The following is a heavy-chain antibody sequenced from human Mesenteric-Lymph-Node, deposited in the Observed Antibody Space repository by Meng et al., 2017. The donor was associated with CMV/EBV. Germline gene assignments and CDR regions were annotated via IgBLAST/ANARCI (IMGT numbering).Heavy chain of an antibody. V-gene: IGHV3-33*01. CDR2: IWYDGSNK. Sequence: GESLKISCAASGFTFSSYGMHWVRQAPGKGLEWVAVIWYDGSNKYYADSVKGRFTISRDNSKNTLYLQMNSLRAEDTAVYYCARDSWPGCSGGSCFPFDYWGQGTLVTVSS. CDR1: GFTFSSYG. J-gene: IGHJ4*02. CDR3: ARDSWPGCSGGSCFPFDY. D-gene: IGHD2-15*01.